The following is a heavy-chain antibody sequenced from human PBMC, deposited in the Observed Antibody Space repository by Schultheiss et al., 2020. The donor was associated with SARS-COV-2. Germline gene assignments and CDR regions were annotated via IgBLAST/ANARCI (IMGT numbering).Heavy chain of an antibody. J-gene: IGHJ4*02. Sequence: GGSLRLSCAASGFTFSSNYMSWVRQAPGKGLEWVSYISSSGSTIYYADSVKGRFTISRDNARNSLYLQMNSLRAEDTAVYYCARDFRGGSYSIDYWGQGTLVTVSS. D-gene: IGHD1-26*01. CDR1: GFTFSSNY. CDR3: ARDFRGGSYSIDY. CDR2: ISSSGSTI. V-gene: IGHV3-11*04.